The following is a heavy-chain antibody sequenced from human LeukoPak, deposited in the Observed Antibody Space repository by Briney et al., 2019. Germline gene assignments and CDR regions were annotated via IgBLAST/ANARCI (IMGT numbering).Heavy chain of an antibody. CDR1: GYTFTGYF. D-gene: IGHD6-13*01. CDR3: ARRGSSSWGDGNDY. CDR2: INPNSGGT. V-gene: IGHV1-2*02. Sequence: ASVKVSCKASGYTFTGYFMHWVRQAPGQGLEWMGWINPNSGGTNYAQKFQGRVTMTRDTSISTAYMELSRLRSDDTAVYYCARRGSSSWGDGNDYWGQGTLVTVSS. J-gene: IGHJ4*02.